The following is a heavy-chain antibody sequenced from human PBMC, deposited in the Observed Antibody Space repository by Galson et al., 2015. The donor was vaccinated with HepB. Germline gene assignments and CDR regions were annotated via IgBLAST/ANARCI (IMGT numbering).Heavy chain of an antibody. CDR3: AKRRGMDV. V-gene: IGHV3-30*18. CDR2: ISYDGSNK. CDR1: GFTFSSYG. Sequence: SLRLSCAASGFTFSSYGMHWVRQAPGKGLEWVAVISYDGSNKYYADSVKGRFTISRDNSKNTLYLQMNSLRAEDTAVYYCAKRRGMDVWGQGTTVTVSS. J-gene: IGHJ6*02.